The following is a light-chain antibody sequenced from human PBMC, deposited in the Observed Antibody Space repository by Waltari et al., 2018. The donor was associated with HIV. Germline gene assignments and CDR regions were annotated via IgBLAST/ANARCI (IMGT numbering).Light chain of an antibody. CDR2: EVN. CDR3: SSYAGINPVV. J-gene: IGLJ2*01. Sequence: QSALTQPPSASGSPGPSVTISCTGTSSDVGRYDYLSWYQQHPGKAPKLLIFEVNKRPSGVPDRFSGSKSGNTASLTVSGLQAEDEAEYSCSSYAGINPVVFGGGTKLTVL. V-gene: IGLV2-8*01. CDR1: SSDVGRYDY.